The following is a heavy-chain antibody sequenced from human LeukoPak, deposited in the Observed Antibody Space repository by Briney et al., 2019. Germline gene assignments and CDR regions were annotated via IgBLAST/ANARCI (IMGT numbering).Heavy chain of an antibody. Sequence: PSETLSLTCTVSGGSISSYYWSWIRQPPGKGLEWIGYIYYSGSTNYNPSLKSRVTISVDTSKNQFSLKLSSVTAADTAVYYCARYITMVRGASNWFDPWGQGTLVTVSS. J-gene: IGHJ5*02. CDR3: ARYITMVRGASNWFDP. CDR2: IYYSGST. V-gene: IGHV4-59*01. D-gene: IGHD3-10*01. CDR1: GGSISSYY.